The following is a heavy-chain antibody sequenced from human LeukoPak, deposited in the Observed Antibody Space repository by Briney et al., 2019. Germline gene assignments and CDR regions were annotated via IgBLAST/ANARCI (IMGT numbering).Heavy chain of an antibody. V-gene: IGHV1-69*06. CDR2: ILPNFGTA. J-gene: IGHJ4*02. CDR1: GRTFSSYA. CDR3: ARAGEMAIIPSYFDY. D-gene: IGHD5-24*01. Sequence: GASVKVSCTASGRTFSSYAISWVRQAPGQGLEWMGGILPNFGTANYAQKFQGRVTITAAKYTSTAYMELSSRRSEDTAMYYCARAGEMAIIPSYFDYWGQGTLVTVSS.